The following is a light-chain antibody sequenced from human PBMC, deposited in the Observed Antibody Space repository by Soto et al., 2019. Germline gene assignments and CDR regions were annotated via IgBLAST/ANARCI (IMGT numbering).Light chain of an antibody. CDR2: EVS. Sequence: QSVLTQPASVSGSPGQSITISCTGTSSDVGGYNYVSWYQQHPGKAPKLMIYEVSNRPSGVSNRFSRSKSGNTASLTISGLQAEDEADYYCSSYVVSYNWVFGGGTKLTVL. CDR1: SSDVGGYNY. CDR3: SSYVVSYNWV. V-gene: IGLV2-14*01. J-gene: IGLJ3*02.